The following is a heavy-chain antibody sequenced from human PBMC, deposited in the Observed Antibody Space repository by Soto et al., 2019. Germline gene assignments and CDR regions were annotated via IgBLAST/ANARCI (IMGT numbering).Heavy chain of an antibody. V-gene: IGHV1-18*01. CDR3: ARGDYFDRRFDY. CDR2: ISPYFGKT. J-gene: IGHJ4*02. D-gene: IGHD3-22*01. Sequence: ASVKVSCKSSGYTFTSYGYTWVRQAPGQGLEWLGWISPYFGKTNYAQKFQGRMTLTTDTSMGTAFMELKSLRSDDAAVYYCARGDYFDRRFDYWGQGALVTVSS. CDR1: GYTFTSYG.